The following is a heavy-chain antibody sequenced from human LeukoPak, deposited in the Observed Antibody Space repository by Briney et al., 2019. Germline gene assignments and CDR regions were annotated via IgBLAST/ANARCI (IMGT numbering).Heavy chain of an antibody. CDR1: GFTFGNYW. Sequence: GGSLRLSCVASGFTFGNYWMPWVRQAPGKELVCISRINNDGSTVYADSVAGRFTISRDNARNTLYLQMNTLRVEDMAVYYCARDYYGSIDLWGQGTLVTVSS. D-gene: IGHD3-10*01. J-gene: IGHJ1*01. CDR3: ARDYYGSIDL. V-gene: IGHV3-74*01. CDR2: INNDGST.